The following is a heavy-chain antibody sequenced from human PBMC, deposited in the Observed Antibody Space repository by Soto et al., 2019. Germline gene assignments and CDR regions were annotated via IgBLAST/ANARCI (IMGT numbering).Heavy chain of an antibody. J-gene: IGHJ4*02. D-gene: IGHD3-22*01. Sequence: ASVKVSCKASGYTFTSYGITWVRQAPGQGLEWMGWINPSDGNRNFAQKFEDRVTMTTATSTNTVFLELRSLKSDDTAIYYCARDRLRGYDSSGFYSWGQGTMVTVSS. CDR2: INPSDGNR. CDR1: GYTFTSYG. CDR3: ARDRLRGYDSSGFYS. V-gene: IGHV1-18*01.